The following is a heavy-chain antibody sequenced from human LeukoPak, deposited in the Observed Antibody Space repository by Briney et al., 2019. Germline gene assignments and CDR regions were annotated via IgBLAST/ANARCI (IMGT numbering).Heavy chain of an antibody. D-gene: IGHD6-13*01. V-gene: IGHV3-30*18. CDR2: ISYDGSNK. J-gene: IGHJ4*02. CDR3: AKDSSSSSWYLDY. Sequence: PGRSLRLSCAASGFTFSSYGMHWVRQAPGKGLEWVAVISYDGSNKYYADSVKGRFTISRDNSKNTLYLQMNSLRAEDTAVYYCAKDSSSSSWYLDYWGQGTLVTVSS. CDR1: GFTFSSYG.